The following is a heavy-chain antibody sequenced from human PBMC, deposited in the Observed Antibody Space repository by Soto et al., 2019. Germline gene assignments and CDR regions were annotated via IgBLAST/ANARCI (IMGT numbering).Heavy chain of an antibody. CDR1: GCTFSNFV. Sequence: SVKVSCKASGCTFSNFVISWVRQAPGQGLEWMGGNIPIFGTANYAQKFQGRVTIIADESTGTTYMELTSLRSEDTAVYYCAKDQASGQGSFDSWGQGTLVTVSS. V-gene: IGHV1-69*13. CDR3: AKDQASGQGSFDS. CDR2: NIPIFGTA. D-gene: IGHD2-15*01. J-gene: IGHJ4*02.